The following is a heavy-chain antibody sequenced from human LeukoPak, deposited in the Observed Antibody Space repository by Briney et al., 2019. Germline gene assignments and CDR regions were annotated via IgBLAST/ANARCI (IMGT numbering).Heavy chain of an antibody. CDR3: ARGGLGGYYDSSGYYY. V-gene: IGHV1-18*01. J-gene: IGHJ4*02. Sequence: ASVKVSCKASGYTFTSCGISWVRQAPGQGLEWMGWISAYNGNTNYAQKLQGRVTMTTDTSTSTAYMELRSLRSDDTAVCYCARGGLGGYYDSSGYYYWGQGTLVTVSS. CDR1: GYTFTSCG. CDR2: ISAYNGNT. D-gene: IGHD3-22*01.